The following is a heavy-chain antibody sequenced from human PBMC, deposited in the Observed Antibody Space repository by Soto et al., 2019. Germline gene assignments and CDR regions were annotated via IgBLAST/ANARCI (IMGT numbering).Heavy chain of an antibody. J-gene: IGHJ5*02. D-gene: IGHD2-15*01. CDR1: GFTFSSYA. V-gene: IGHV3-23*01. CDR3: AKGGRDIVVVVAAKFDP. Sequence: EVQLLESGGGLVQPGGSLRLSCAASGFTFSSYAMSWVRQAPGKGLEWVSAISGSGGSTYYADSVKGRFTISRDNSKNTLYLQMNSLRAEDTAVYYCAKGGRDIVVVVAAKFDPWGQGTLVTVSS. CDR2: ISGSGGST.